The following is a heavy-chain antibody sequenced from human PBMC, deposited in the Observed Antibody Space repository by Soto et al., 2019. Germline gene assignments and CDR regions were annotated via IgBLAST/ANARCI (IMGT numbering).Heavy chain of an antibody. V-gene: IGHV1-18*04. J-gene: IGHJ6*02. Sequence: ASVTVSCKASGYTFTSYGISWVRQAPGQGLEWMGWISAYNGNTNYAQKLQGRVTMTTDTSTSTAYMELRSLRSDDTAVYYCARNPYDILTGYYGMDVWGQGTTVTVSS. CDR3: ARNPYDILTGYYGMDV. CDR1: GYTFTSYG. CDR2: ISAYNGNT. D-gene: IGHD3-9*01.